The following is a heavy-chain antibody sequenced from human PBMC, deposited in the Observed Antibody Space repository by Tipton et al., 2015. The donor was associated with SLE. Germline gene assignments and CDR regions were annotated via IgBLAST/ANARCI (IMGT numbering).Heavy chain of an antibody. D-gene: IGHD2-8*01. J-gene: IGHJ4*02. V-gene: IGHV4-4*07. CDR1: GASVSNYY. Sequence: TLSLTCTVSGASVSNYYWCWIRQPAGKGLEWIGRIYISGSGSINYNPSLKSRLSMSVDTSKNQMSLKLNSVTAADTAVYYCARTNRGCFDYWGQGTLVTVSS. CDR3: ARTNRGCFDY. CDR2: IYISGSGSI.